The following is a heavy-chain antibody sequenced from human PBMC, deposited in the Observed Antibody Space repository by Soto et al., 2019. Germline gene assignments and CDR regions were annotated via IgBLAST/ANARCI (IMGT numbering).Heavy chain of an antibody. D-gene: IGHD3-10*01. CDR3: ARWGGKVREVYTFFDS. CDR2: INQSGNI. V-gene: IGHV4-34*01. J-gene: IGHJ4*02. Sequence: SETLSLTCAVYGGSFSTYYWTWIRLSPGKGLEWVGEINQSGNINYTPSLKSRVTISLDTSKNQFSLKLTSVTAADTALYFCARWGGKVREVYTFFDSWGQGSLVTVSS. CDR1: GGSFSTYY.